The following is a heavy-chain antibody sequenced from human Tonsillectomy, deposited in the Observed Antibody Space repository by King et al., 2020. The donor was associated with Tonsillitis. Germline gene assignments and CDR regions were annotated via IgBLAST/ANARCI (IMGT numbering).Heavy chain of an antibody. CDR2: ISGSGGST. Sequence: VQLVESGGGLVQPGGSLRLSCAASGFTFSSYAMSWVRQAPGKGLEWVSAISGSGGSTYYADSVKGRFTISRDNSKNTLYLQMNSLRAEDTAVDYWATDLNVFYGSGRRPVCYYGMAVCGHGTTVTVSS. CDR1: GFTFSSYA. CDR3: ATDLNVFYGSGRRPVCYYGMAV. V-gene: IGHV3-23*04. J-gene: IGHJ6*02. D-gene: IGHD3-10*01.